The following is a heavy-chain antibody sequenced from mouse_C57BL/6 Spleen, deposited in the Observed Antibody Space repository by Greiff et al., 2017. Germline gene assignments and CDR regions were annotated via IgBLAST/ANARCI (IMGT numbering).Heavy chain of an antibody. Sequence: EVQRVESGGGLVKPGGSLKLSCAASGFTFSSYAMSWVRQTPEKRLEWVATISDGGSYTYYPDNVKGRFTISRDNAKNNLYLQMSHLKSEDTAMYYCARLLLLKNFDYWGQGTTLTVSS. J-gene: IGHJ2*01. D-gene: IGHD1-1*01. V-gene: IGHV5-4*01. CDR2: ISDGGSYT. CDR1: GFTFSSYA. CDR3: ARLLLLKNFDY.